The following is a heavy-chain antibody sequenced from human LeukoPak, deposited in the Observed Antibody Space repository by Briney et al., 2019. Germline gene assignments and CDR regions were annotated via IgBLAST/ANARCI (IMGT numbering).Heavy chain of an antibody. CDR1: GFTFSSYA. Sequence: PGGSLRLSCAASGFTFSSYAMSWVRQAPGKGLEWVSAISGSGGSTYYADSVKGRFTISRDNSKNTLYLQMNSLRAEDTAVYYCANPPYYDFWSGPYYYYMDVWGKGTTVTVSS. J-gene: IGHJ6*03. D-gene: IGHD3-3*01. CDR2: ISGSGGST. CDR3: ANPPYYDFWSGPYYYYMDV. V-gene: IGHV3-23*01.